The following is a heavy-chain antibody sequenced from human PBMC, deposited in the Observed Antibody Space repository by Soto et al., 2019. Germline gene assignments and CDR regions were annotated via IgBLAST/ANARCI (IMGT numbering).Heavy chain of an antibody. Sequence: QVQLVQSGAEVKKPGSSVKVSCKASGGTFSTYTITWVRQAPGQGLEWMGRIIPIIGIINYAQKFQGRVTISADKXXGXTYMELTGLRSHDTAVYYCAGDPDSHYNDSHASSYPWGQGTLVTVSS. D-gene: IGHD4-4*01. V-gene: IGHV1-69*08. CDR3: AGDPDSHYNDSHASSYP. CDR1: GGTFSTYT. CDR2: IIPIIGII. J-gene: IGHJ5*02.